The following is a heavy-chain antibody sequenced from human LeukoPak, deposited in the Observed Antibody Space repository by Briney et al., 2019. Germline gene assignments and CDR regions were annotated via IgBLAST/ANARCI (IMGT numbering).Heavy chain of an antibody. CDR1: GGSISSGSYY. D-gene: IGHD3-3*01. CDR3: AREYDFWSGLYYYGMDV. V-gene: IGHV4-61*02. CDR2: IYTSGST. Sequence: SQTLSLTCTVSGGSISSGSYYWSWIRQPAGKGLEWIGRIYTSGSTNYNPSLKSRVTISVDTSKNQFSLKLSSVTAADTAVYYCAREYDFWSGLYYYGMDVWGQGTTVTVSS. J-gene: IGHJ6*02.